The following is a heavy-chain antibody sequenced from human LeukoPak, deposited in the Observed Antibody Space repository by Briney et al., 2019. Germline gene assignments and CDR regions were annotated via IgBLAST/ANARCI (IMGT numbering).Heavy chain of an antibody. Sequence: TGGSLRLSCATSGFTFDDFAMHWVRQVPGKGLEWVSGISWNSANIGYADSVKGRFTISRDNAKRSLSLQMNSLRTEDTAFYFCAKDTGLWATEYFQEWGEGTLVIVSS. CDR2: ISWNSANI. D-gene: IGHD5-12*01. CDR3: AKDTGLWATEYFQE. J-gene: IGHJ1*01. CDR1: GFTFDDFA. V-gene: IGHV3-9*01.